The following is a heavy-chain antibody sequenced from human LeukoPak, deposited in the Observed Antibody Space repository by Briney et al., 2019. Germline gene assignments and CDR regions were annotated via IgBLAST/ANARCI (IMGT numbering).Heavy chain of an antibody. V-gene: IGHV1-58*02. CDR1: GFTFTSSA. J-gene: IGHJ3*02. CDR2: IVVGSGNT. CDR3: AAASGSSDAFDI. Sequence: GASVKVFCKASGFTFTSSAMQWVRQARGQRLEWIGWIVVGSGNTNYAQKFQERVTITRDMSTSTAYMELSSLRSEDTAVYYCAAASGSSDAFDIWGQGTMVTVSS. D-gene: IGHD1-26*01.